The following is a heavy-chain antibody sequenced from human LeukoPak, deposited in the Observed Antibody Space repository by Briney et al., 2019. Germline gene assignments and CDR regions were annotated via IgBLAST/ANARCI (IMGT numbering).Heavy chain of an antibody. J-gene: IGHJ5*02. CDR2: MNPNSGNT. CDR1: GYTFTSYD. V-gene: IGHV1-8*01. CDR3: ARGTKGAGNNWFDP. Sequence: GASVKVSCKASGYTFTSYDINWVRQATGQGLEWMGWMNPNSGNTGYAQKFQGRVTMTRNTSISTAYMELSSLRSEDTAVYYCARGTKGAGNNWFDPWGQGTLVTVSS. D-gene: IGHD1-26*01.